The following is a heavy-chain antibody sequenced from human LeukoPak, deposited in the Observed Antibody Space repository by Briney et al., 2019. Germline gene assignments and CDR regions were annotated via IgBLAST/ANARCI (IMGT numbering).Heavy chain of an antibody. CDR1: GFTFSSYA. CDR2: ISGSGGST. J-gene: IGHJ4*02. V-gene: IGHV3-23*01. CDR3: AKDFEVGGYFDY. Sequence: GGSLRLSCAASGFTFSSYAMSWVRQAPGKGLEWVSAISGSGGSTYYADSVKGRFTISRDNSKNTLYLQMSSLRAEDTAVYYCAKDFEVGGYFDYWGQGTLVTVSS.